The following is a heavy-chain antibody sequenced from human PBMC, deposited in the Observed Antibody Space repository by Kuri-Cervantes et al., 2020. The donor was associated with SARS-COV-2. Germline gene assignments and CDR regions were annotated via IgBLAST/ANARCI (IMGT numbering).Heavy chain of an antibody. CDR3: ARDREVWFGVTISSTYYYYGMDV. CDR1: GFTFDDYS. D-gene: IGHD3-10*01. V-gene: IGHV3-43*02. Sequence: GESLKISCAASGFTFDDYSMHWVRQAPGKGLEWVSLISGDGGSTYYADSVKGRFTISRDNSKNSLYLHMNSLRAEDTAVYYCARDREVWFGVTISSTYYYYGMDVWGQGTTVTVSS. CDR2: ISGDGGST. J-gene: IGHJ6*02.